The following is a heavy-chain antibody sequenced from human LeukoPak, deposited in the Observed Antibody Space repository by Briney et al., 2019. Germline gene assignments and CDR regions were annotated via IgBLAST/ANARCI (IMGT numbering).Heavy chain of an antibody. V-gene: IGHV3-7*01. CDR2: IKEDGSAK. J-gene: IGHJ4*02. D-gene: IGHD3-3*01. Sequence: GGSLRLSCVASGLSFSSYWMTWVRQAPGKALEWVANIKEDGSAKSYVDSVKGRFTISRDNAKNSLYLQMDSLRVEDTAVYYCARDFWGAYRVDYFDCWGQGTLVTVSS. CDR3: ARDFWGAYRVDYFDC. CDR1: GLSFSSYW.